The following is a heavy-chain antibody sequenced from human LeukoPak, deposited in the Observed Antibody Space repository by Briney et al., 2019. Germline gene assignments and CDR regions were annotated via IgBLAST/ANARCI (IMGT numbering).Heavy chain of an antibody. D-gene: IGHD3-3*02. CDR1: GFTFGDYG. J-gene: IGHJ6*02. CDR3: AREALADYDYAMDV. CDR2: INWSGDGI. Sequence: GGSLRLSCAASGFTFGDYGMSWVRQAPGKGLEWVSYINWSGDGIRYADSVKGRFTISRDSAKNSLYLQMNSLRAEDTALYYCAREALADYDYAMDVWGQGTTVIDSS. V-gene: IGHV3-20*04.